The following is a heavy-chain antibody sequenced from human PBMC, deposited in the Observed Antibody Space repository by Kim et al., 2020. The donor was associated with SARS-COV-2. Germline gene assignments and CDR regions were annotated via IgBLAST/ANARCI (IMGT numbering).Heavy chain of an antibody. CDR2: ISYDGSNK. V-gene: IGHV3-30-3*01. J-gene: IGHJ4*02. Sequence: GGSLRLSCAASGFTFSSYAMHWVRQAPGKGLEWVAVISYDGSNKYYADSVKGRFTISRDNSKNTLYLQMNSLRAEDTAVYYCARDEYYSIAVAGAFGVWGQGTLVTVSS. CDR1: GFTFSSYA. D-gene: IGHD6-19*01. CDR3: ARDEYYSIAVAGAFGV.